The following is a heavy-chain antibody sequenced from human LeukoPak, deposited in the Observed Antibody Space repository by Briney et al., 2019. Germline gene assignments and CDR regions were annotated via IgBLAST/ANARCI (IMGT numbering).Heavy chain of an antibody. CDR1: GDSVSSNTVG. CDR3: ARSQHWGYDY. D-gene: IGHD7-27*01. V-gene: IGHV6-1*01. J-gene: IGHJ4*02. Sequence: SQTLSLTCAISGDSVSSNTVGWHWIRQSPSRGLERLGRTYYRSKWFNDYGMSVKSRITITSDTSKNQFSLQLNSVTPEDTAVYYCARSQHWGYDYWGQGTLVTVSS. CDR2: TYYRSKWFN.